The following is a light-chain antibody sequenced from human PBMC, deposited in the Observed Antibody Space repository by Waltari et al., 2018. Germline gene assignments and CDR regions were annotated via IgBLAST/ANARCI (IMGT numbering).Light chain of an antibody. CDR3: QPAYSFPFT. CDR1: QGSSSW. V-gene: IGKV1D-12*01. Sequence: DIQMTQSPSSVSASVRDTVTITCRSSQGSSSWLAWYQQRPGRAPKLLIYGASSLQSGVPSRFSGSGSGTDFTLTITSLQPEDFATYYCQPAYSFPFTFGGGTRVEI. J-gene: IGKJ4*01. CDR2: GAS.